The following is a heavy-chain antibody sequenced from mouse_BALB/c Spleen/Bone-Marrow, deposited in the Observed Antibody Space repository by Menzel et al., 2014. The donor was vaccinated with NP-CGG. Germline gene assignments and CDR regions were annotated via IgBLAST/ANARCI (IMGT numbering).Heavy chain of an antibody. CDR1: GFTFSSYG. CDR2: INSNSGST. Sequence: EVKVEESGGGLVQPGGSLKLSCAASGFTFSSYGMSWVRQTPDKRLELVATINSNSGSTYYPECVKGRFIISRDNAKNTLSLQMSSLKSEDTAMYYCARDGYYVFYAMDYWGQGTSVTVSS. V-gene: IGHV5-6-3*01. J-gene: IGHJ4*01. D-gene: IGHD2-3*01. CDR3: ARDGYYVFYAMDY.